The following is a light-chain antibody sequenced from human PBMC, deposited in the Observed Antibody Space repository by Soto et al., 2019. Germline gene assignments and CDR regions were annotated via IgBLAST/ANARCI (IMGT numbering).Light chain of an antibody. CDR1: QSVSVDS. J-gene: IGKJ3*01. CDR3: QQYGGSRFT. Sequence: EIVLTQSPGTLSLSPGERATLSCSASQSVSVDSLAWYQQKGGQAPRLLIYAASTRATGVPDRFSGTGSESDFALTIMRLETDDYAVYYCQQYGGSRFTFGPRTKVDIK. CDR2: AAS. V-gene: IGKV3-20*01.